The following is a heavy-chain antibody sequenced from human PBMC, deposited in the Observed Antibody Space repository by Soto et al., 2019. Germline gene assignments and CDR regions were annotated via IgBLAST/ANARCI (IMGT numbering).Heavy chain of an antibody. V-gene: IGHV3-48*02. CDR2: ITPTSRAI. J-gene: IGHJ4*02. CDR3: ARDGKGAAYTNGPYYFDY. D-gene: IGHD2-8*01. Sequence: PGGSLRLSCAASGFTFRNSGMHWIRQAPGKGLEWIAYITPTSRAINYADSVRGRFTISRDGARDFLHMNSLGDEDTAVYYCARDGKGAAYTNGPYYFDYWGQGALVTVSS. CDR1: GFTFRNSG.